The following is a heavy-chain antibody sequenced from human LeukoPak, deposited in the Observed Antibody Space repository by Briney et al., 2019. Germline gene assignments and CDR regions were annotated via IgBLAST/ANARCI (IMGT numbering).Heavy chain of an antibody. CDR2: ISYDGSNK. J-gene: IGHJ4*02. D-gene: IGHD3-10*01. CDR1: GFTFSSYG. V-gene: IGHV3-30*18. Sequence: GGSLRLSCAASGFTFSSYGMHWVRQAPGKGLEWVAVISYDGSNKYYADSVKGRFTISRDNSKNTLYLQMNSLRAEDTAVYYCAKDQAAEVPDYWGQGTLVTVSS. CDR3: AKDQAAEVPDY.